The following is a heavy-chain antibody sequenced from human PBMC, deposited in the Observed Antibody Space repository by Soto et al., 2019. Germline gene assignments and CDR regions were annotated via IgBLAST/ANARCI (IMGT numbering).Heavy chain of an antibody. D-gene: IGHD4-17*01. V-gene: IGHV4-4*02. Sequence: QVQLQESGPGLVKPSGTLSLTCAVSGDSISSSNWWSWVRQPPGKGLGWIGEIYHSGSTNYNPSLKSRVTMSVDKSKNQFSLILTSVTAADTAVYYCARDRYGDYDGMDVWGQGTTVTVSS. CDR3: ARDRYGDYDGMDV. J-gene: IGHJ6*02. CDR1: GDSISSSNW. CDR2: IYHSGST.